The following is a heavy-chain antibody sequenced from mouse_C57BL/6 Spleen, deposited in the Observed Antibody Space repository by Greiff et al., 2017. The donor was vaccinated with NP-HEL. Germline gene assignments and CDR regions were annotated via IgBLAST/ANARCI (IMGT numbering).Heavy chain of an antibody. CDR2: ISSGSSTI. J-gene: IGHJ4*01. CDR1: GFTFSDYG. Sequence: EVMLVESGGGLVKPGGSLKLSCAASGFTFSDYGMHWVRQAPEKGLEWVAYISSGSSTIYYADTVKGRFTISRDNAKNTLFLQMTSLRSEDTAMYYCASAYASSWGYAMDYWGQGTSVTVSS. CDR3: ASAYASSWGYAMDY. V-gene: IGHV5-17*01. D-gene: IGHD1-1*01.